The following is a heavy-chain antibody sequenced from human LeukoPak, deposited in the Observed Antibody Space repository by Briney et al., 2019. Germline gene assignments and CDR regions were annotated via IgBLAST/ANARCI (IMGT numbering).Heavy chain of an antibody. CDR2: ISGSGGST. V-gene: IGHV3-23*01. Sequence: PGGSLRLSCAASGFTFSSYAMSLVRQAPGKGLEWISAISGSGGSTYYADSVKGRFTISRDNSKNTLYLQMNSLRAEDTAVYYCAKHPIVVVPAANYWGQGTLVTVSS. CDR1: GFTFSSYA. J-gene: IGHJ4*02. D-gene: IGHD2-2*01. CDR3: AKHPIVVVPAANY.